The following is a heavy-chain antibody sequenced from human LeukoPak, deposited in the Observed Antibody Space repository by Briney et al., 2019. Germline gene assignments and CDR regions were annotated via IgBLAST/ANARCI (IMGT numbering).Heavy chain of an antibody. Sequence: QSGGSLRLSCAASGFTFSSYAMSWVRQAPGKGLEWVSAISGSGGSTYYADSVKGRFTISRDNAKNSLYLQMNSLRAEDTAVYYCARARIVATIFDYWGQGTLVTVSS. CDR2: ISGSGGST. D-gene: IGHD5-12*01. CDR1: GFTFSSYA. J-gene: IGHJ4*02. CDR3: ARARIVATIFDY. V-gene: IGHV3-23*01.